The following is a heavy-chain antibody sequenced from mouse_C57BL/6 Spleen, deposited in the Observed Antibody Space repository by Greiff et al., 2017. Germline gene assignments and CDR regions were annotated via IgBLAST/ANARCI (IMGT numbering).Heavy chain of an antibody. Sequence: QVQLLQPGAELVKPGASVKLSCKASGYTFTSYWMQWVKQRPGQGLEWIGEIDPSDSYTNYNQKFKGKATLTVDTSSSTAYMQLSSLTSEDSAVYYCARGEGYYYGSMDYWGQGTSVTVSS. D-gene: IGHD1-1*01. CDR2: IDPSDSYT. CDR3: ARGEGYYYGSMDY. J-gene: IGHJ4*01. V-gene: IGHV1-50*01. CDR1: GYTFTSYW.